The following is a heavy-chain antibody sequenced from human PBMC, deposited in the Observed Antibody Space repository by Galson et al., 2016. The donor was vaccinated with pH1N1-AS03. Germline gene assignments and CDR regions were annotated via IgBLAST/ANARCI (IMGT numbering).Heavy chain of an antibody. J-gene: IGHJ3*02. CDR3: SRDPRTAFDI. CDR1: YW. V-gene: IGHV3-74*03. CDR2: INSDGSGT. Sequence: YWMHWVRQAPGKGLVWVSGINSDGSGTMYADSVKGRFTISRDNAKNTLYLQMNSLRAEDTAIYYCSRDPRTAFDIWGQGTTVTVSS.